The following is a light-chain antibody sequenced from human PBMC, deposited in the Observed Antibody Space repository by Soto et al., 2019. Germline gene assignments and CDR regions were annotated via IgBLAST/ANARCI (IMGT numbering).Light chain of an antibody. Sequence: SYELTQPPSVSVAPGKTAMITCGGDNIGSKNVHWYQKKSGQAPALVIYYDSDRPSGIPERFSGSNSGNSATLTISRVEDGDEADYYCQVWDMISDHWVFGGGTKLTVL. CDR3: QVWDMISDHWV. CDR1: NIGSKN. J-gene: IGLJ3*02. V-gene: IGLV3-21*04. CDR2: YDS.